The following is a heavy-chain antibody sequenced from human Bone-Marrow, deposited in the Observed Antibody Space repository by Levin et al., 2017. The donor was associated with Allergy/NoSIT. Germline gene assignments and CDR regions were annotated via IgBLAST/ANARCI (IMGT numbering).Heavy chain of an antibody. D-gene: IGHD1-1*01. CDR3: ARAGNNWDRIWFDP. J-gene: IGHJ5*02. V-gene: IGHV4-59*01. CDR2: IYFTGST. CDR1: GGSIGNYY. Sequence: GSLRLSCTVSGGSIGNYYWAWIRQSPGKGLEYIGYIYFTGSTNYNPSLKSRLTISLDTSKNHFSLRLTSVTAADTAVYFCARAGNNWDRIWFDPWGQGTLVTVSS.